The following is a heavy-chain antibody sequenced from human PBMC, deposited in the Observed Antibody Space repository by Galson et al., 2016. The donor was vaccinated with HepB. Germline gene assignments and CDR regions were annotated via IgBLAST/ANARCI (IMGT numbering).Heavy chain of an antibody. V-gene: IGHV3-49*01. Sequence: GTTEYAASVRGRSTISRDSSTNIAYLQMNSLQTEDSGIYYCTRVGEKYGDYTRFDPWGQGTLVTVSS. D-gene: IGHD4-17*01. J-gene: IGHJ5*02. CDR3: TRVGEKYGDYTRFDP. CDR2: GTT.